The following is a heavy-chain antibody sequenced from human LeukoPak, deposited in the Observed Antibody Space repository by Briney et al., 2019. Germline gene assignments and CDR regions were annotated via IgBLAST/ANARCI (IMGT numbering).Heavy chain of an antibody. CDR2: IYYSGST. J-gene: IGHJ5*02. Sequence: SETLSLTCTVSGGSISSYYWSWIRQPPGKGLEWIGYIYYSGSTNYNPSLKSRVTISVDTSKNQFSLKLISVTVADTAIYYCARGQGATVPQVGKNWFDPWGQGTRVTVSS. CDR1: GGSISSYY. D-gene: IGHD1-26*01. V-gene: IGHV4-59*12. CDR3: ARGQGATVPQVGKNWFDP.